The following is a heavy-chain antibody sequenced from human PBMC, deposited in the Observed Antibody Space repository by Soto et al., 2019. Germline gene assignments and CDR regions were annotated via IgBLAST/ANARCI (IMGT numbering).Heavy chain of an antibody. Sequence: PSETLSLTCTVSGGSISSGDYYWSWIRQPPGKGLEWIGYIYYSGSTYYNPSLKSRVTISVDTSKNQFSLKLSSVTAADTAVYHCARTAYYDSSGDPLFDYWGQGTLVTVSS. CDR1: GGSISSGDYY. V-gene: IGHV4-30-4*02. D-gene: IGHD3-22*01. CDR2: IYYSGST. J-gene: IGHJ4*02. CDR3: ARTAYYDSSGDPLFDY.